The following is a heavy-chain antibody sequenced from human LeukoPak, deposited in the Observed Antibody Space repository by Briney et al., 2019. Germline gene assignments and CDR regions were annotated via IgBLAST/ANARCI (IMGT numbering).Heavy chain of an antibody. Sequence: ASVKVSCKASGYTFTGYYMHWVRRAPGQGLEWMGWINPNSGGTNYAQKFQGRVTMTRDTSISTAYMELSRLRSDDTAVYYCARVRYYYGSGSYCLDYWGQGTLVTVSS. J-gene: IGHJ4*02. CDR1: GYTFTGYY. CDR3: ARVRYYYGSGSYCLDY. CDR2: INPNSGGT. D-gene: IGHD3-10*01. V-gene: IGHV1-2*02.